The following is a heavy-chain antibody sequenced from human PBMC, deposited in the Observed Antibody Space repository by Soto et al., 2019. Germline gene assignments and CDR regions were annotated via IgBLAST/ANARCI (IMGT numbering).Heavy chain of an antibody. J-gene: IGHJ4*02. Sequence: GGSLRLSCAASGFTFSSYSMNWVRQAPGKWLEWVSSISSSSSYIYYADSVKGRFTISRDNAKNSLYLQMNSLRAEDTAVYYCARDSLLTYYYDSSGFDYWGQGTLVTVSS. CDR2: ISSSSSYI. D-gene: IGHD3-22*01. CDR1: GFTFSSYS. CDR3: ARDSLLTYYYDSSGFDY. V-gene: IGHV3-21*01.